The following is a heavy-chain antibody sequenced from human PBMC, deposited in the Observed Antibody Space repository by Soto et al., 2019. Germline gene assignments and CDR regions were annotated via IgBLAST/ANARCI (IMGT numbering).Heavy chain of an antibody. CDR1: GGSISSGDYY. V-gene: IGHV4-30-4*01. Sequence: SETLSLTCTVSGGSISSGDYYWSWIRQPPGKGLEWIGCIYYSGSTNYNPSLKSRLTMSVDTSKNQFTLKLRPVTAADTALYYCARVVASSSWTTYRGFDPWGQGTLVTVSS. J-gene: IGHJ5*02. CDR2: IYYSGST. D-gene: IGHD2-15*01. CDR3: ARVVASSSWTTYRGFDP.